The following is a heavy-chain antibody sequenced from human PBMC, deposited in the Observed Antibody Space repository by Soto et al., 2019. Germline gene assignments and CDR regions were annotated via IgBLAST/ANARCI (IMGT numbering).Heavy chain of an antibody. CDR3: ARENRVTMLRGVGPAGLDV. Sequence: SVKVSCKASGGTFSNYVINWVRQAPGQGLEWMGEIIPIFGTAKYAQKFKGRLTIIADESTRTAYMDLSSLRAEDTAVYYCARENRVTMLRGVGPAGLDVWGQGTTVTVSS. CDR1: GGTFSNYV. V-gene: IGHV1-69*13. CDR2: IIPIFGTA. D-gene: IGHD3-10*01. J-gene: IGHJ6*02.